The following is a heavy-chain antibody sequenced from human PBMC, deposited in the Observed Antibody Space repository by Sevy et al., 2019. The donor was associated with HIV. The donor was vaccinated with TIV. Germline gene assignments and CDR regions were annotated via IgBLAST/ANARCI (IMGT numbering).Heavy chain of an antibody. D-gene: IGHD1-20*01. CDR1: GGSISSGGYY. CDR2: IYYSGST. V-gene: IGHV4-31*03. CDR3: ARDVGGYNWNYYYGMDV. Sequence: SDTLSLTCTVSGGSISSGGYYWSWIRQHPGKGLEWIGYIYYSGSTYYNPSLKSRVTISVDTSKNQFSLKLSSVTAADTAVYYCARDVGGYNWNYYYGMDVWGQGTTVTVSS. J-gene: IGHJ6*02.